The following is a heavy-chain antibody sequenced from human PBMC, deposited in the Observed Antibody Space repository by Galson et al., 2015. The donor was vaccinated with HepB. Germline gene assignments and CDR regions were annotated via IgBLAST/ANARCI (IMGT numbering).Heavy chain of an antibody. Sequence: SLRLSCAASGFTFSSYSMNWVRQAPGKGLEWVSSISSSSSYIYYADSVKGRFTISRDNAKNSLYLQMNSLRAEDTAVYYCARDRTTGIAAAGTPILEYYYYGMDVWGQGTTVTVSS. V-gene: IGHV3-21*01. CDR1: GFTFSSYS. D-gene: IGHD6-13*01. CDR3: ARDRTTGIAAAGTPILEYYYYGMDV. J-gene: IGHJ6*02. CDR2: ISSSSSYI.